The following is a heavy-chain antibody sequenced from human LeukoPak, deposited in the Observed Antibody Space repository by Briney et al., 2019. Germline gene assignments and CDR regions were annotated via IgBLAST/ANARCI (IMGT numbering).Heavy chain of an antibody. D-gene: IGHD4-17*01. CDR1: GYTLTSYG. CDR2: ISTQSGNT. J-gene: IGHJ4*02. Sequence: ASVKVSCKASGYTLTSYGINWMRQAPRQGLEWMGWISTQSGNTNYAQKVQGRLTLTTDRSTNTAYMELRSLRSDDTAVYYCARGAYGDKWGQGTMVTVSS. CDR3: ARGAYGDK. V-gene: IGHV1-18*01.